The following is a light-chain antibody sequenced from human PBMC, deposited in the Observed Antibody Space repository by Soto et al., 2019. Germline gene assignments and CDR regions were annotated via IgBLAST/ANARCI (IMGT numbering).Light chain of an antibody. J-gene: IGKJ2*01. CDR1: QTIDTH. CDR2: DAS. Sequence: EIVVTQSPATLSVSPGERVTLSCRASQTIDTHLQWYQQKPGQAPRLLIYDASTRAIGIPARFSGSGSGTEFTLTINSLQVEDFAVYYCQQSHRWYTFGQGSELEIK. CDR3: QQSHRWYT. V-gene: IGKV3-15*01.